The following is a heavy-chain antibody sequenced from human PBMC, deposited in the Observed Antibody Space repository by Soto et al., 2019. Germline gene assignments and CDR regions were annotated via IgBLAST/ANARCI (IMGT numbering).Heavy chain of an antibody. CDR1: GFTFSGFA. CDR2: IKSRSYSYAT. J-gene: IGHJ4*02. D-gene: IGHD3-16*01. CDR3: ARLWAGWDGYDSPPYYLDF. Sequence: EVQLVESGGGLVQPGASVILSCAASGFTFSGFAIHWVRQASGKGLEWVGRIKSRSYSYATAYSASVKGRFTISRDDSKNTAYLQMNSLKTEDTAVYYCARLWAGWDGYDSPPYYLDFWGQGTLLTVSS. V-gene: IGHV3-73*02.